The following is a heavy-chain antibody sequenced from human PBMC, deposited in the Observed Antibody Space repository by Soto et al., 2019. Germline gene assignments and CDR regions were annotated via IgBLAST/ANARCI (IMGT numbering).Heavy chain of an antibody. CDR1: GYNFNTYA. V-gene: IGHV1-3*01. CDR2: INAANGNT. CDR3: TSSAVRPSGGLIGPFDY. Sequence: QVQFVQSGAEGEKPGASVRVSCKASGYNFNTYALHWVRQAPGQRLEWMGWINAANGNTKYSQKFQGRVSITRDTSGSTVYMELRSLRFEDTAVYDCTSSAVRPSGGLIGPFDYWGQGSLVTVSS. D-gene: IGHD3-16*02. J-gene: IGHJ4*02.